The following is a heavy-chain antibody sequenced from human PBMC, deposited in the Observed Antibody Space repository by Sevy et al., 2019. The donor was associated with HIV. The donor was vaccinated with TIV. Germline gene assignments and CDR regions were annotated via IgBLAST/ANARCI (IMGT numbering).Heavy chain of an antibody. J-gene: IGHJ3*02. Sequence: SETLSLTCSVSAGSISSYYWSWIRQPPGKGLEWIGYIYYSGTTDDNPSLKSRVTISQDKSKKVFSLRLRSVTAADTAVYYCARDNAILTPRAFDIWGQGTMVTVSS. CDR3: ARDNAILTPRAFDI. V-gene: IGHV4-59*13. CDR1: AGSISSYY. D-gene: IGHD3-9*01. CDR2: IYYSGTT.